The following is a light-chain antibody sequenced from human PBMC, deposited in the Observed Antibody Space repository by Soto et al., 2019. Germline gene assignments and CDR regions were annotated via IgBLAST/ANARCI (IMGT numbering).Light chain of an antibody. Sequence: EIVLTQSPGTLSLSPGERATLSCRASQSVSSSYLAWYQQKPGQAPRLLIYGASSRATGIPDRFSGSGSGTDFTLTISRLEPEDCAVYYCQQYSRSPRTFGQGPKLEIK. CDR1: QSVSSSY. J-gene: IGKJ2*01. V-gene: IGKV3-20*01. CDR2: GAS. CDR3: QQYSRSPRT.